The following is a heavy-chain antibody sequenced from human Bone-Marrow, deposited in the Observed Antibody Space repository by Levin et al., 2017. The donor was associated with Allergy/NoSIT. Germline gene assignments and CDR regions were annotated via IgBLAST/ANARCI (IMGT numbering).Heavy chain of an antibody. D-gene: IGHD6-19*01. J-gene: IGHJ4*02. Sequence: GGSLRLSCAVSGFTFSNYGMHWVRQAPGKGLEWVALISYDGSDKDYADSVKGRFTISRDSSRNTLYLQMNSLRAEDTAVYYCAKLLPWLVLTAPFDYWGQGTLVTVSS. CDR2: ISYDGSDK. V-gene: IGHV3-30*18. CDR3: AKLLPWLVLTAPFDY. CDR1: GFTFSNYG.